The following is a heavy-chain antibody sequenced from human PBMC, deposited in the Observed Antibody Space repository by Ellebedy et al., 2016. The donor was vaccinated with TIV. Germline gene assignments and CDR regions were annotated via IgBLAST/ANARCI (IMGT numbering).Heavy chain of an antibody. Sequence: MPSETLSLTCTVSGGSIRSYYWSWIRQASGKGLEWIGYIYYSGSTEYNPSLESRVSISVDMSENQFSLKLRSVTAADTAVYYCARVGSDLVTVESYHYYMDVWGRGTTVTVSS. J-gene: IGHJ6*03. CDR3: ARVGSDLVTVESYHYYMDV. CDR2: IYYSGST. V-gene: IGHV4-59*01. CDR1: GGSIRSYY. D-gene: IGHD3-9*01.